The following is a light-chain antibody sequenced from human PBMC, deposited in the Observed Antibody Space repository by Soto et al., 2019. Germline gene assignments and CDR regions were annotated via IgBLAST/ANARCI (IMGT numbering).Light chain of an antibody. V-gene: IGKV3-15*01. CDR1: QSVSSN. CDR2: GAS. J-gene: IGKJ1*01. Sequence: EIVMTQSPATLSVSPGERATLSCRASQSVSSNLAWYQQKPGQAPRHLIYGASTSATGIPARFSGSGSGTEFTLTISSLQSEDFAFYYCQQYNNWPWTFGQGTKVEI. CDR3: QQYNNWPWT.